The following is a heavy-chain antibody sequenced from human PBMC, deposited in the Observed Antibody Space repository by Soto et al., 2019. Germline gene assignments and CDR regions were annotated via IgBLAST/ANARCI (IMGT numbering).Heavy chain of an antibody. V-gene: IGHV3-23*01. CDR3: AKDEGLVYYDSSAIDFDY. D-gene: IGHD3-22*01. Sequence: PGGSLRLSCASSGFTFRSYAMSLVRQAPGKGLEWVSAISGSGGSTYYADSVKGRFTISRDNSKNTLYLQMNSLRAEDTAVYYCAKDEGLVYYDSSAIDFDYWGQGTLVTVSS. CDR1: GFTFRSYA. CDR2: ISGSGGST. J-gene: IGHJ4*02.